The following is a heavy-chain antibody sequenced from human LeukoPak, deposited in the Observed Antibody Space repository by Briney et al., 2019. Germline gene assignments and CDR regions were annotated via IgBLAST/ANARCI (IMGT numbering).Heavy chain of an antibody. V-gene: IGHV3-11*04. CDR2: ISSSGSTI. CDR3: ARDYRYCSGGSCYSGQVGY. Sequence: TGGSLRLSCAASGFTFSDYYMSWIRQAPGKGLEWVSYISSSGSTIYYADSVKGRFTISRDNAKNSLYLQMNSLRAEDTAVYYCARDYRYCSGGSCYSGQVGYWGQGTLVTVSS. D-gene: IGHD2-15*01. J-gene: IGHJ4*02. CDR1: GFTFSDYY.